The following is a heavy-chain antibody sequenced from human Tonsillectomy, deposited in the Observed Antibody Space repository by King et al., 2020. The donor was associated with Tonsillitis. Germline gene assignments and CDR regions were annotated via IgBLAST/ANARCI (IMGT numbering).Heavy chain of an antibody. CDR1: GYTFTSYG. CDR3: ARAPYYYDSSGYYAYYYYYMDV. J-gene: IGHJ6*03. Sequence: VQLVESGAEVKKPGASVKVSCKASGYTFTSYGISWVRQAPGQGLEWMGWISAYNGNTNYAQKLQGRVTMTTDTSTSTAYMELRSLRSDDTAEYYCARAPYYYDSSGYYAYYYYYMDVWGKGTTVTVSS. D-gene: IGHD3-22*01. V-gene: IGHV1-18*01. CDR2: ISAYNGNT.